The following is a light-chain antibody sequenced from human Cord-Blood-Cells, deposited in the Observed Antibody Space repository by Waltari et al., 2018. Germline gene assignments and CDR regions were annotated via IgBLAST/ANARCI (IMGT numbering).Light chain of an antibody. Sequence: IVLTQSQSTLSLSPGARATLSCRASQSVSSYLAWYQQKPGQAPRLLIYDASNRATGIPARFSGSGSGTDFTLTISSLEPEDFAVYYCQQRSNWPPLTFGGGTKVEIK. CDR2: DAS. V-gene: IGKV3-11*01. CDR3: QQRSNWPPLT. CDR1: QSVSSY. J-gene: IGKJ4*01.